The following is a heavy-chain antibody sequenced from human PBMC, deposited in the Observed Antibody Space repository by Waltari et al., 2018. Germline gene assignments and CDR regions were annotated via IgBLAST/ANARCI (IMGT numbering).Heavy chain of an antibody. CDR3: VRGSSGKNTGPVDD. V-gene: IGHV3-7*03. D-gene: IGHD1-26*01. Sequence: EVQLVESGGGLVQPGGSLRLSCAASGFTFTNYWMNWVRQAPGKGLEWVANIKQDGSAKYYGDSVKGRFTISRDNAKNSLYLQMNSLRAEDTAVYYCVRGSSGKNTGPVDDWGQGTLVTVSS. J-gene: IGHJ4*02. CDR1: GFTFTNYW. CDR2: IKQDGSAK.